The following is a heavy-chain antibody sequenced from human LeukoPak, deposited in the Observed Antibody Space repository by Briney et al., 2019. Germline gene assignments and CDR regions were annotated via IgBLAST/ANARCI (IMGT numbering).Heavy chain of an antibody. CDR3: ARAQSATLSYYFDL. Sequence: GKSLRLSCAASGFSFSNYVIQWVRQAPGKGLEWVAVTWSDGSDKYYADSVKGRFSISRDNSKNTLYLQMNSLRAEDTALYFCARAQSATLSYYFDLGGQGTLVTVSS. CDR1: GFSFSNYV. D-gene: IGHD3-22*01. V-gene: IGHV3-33*01. CDR2: TWSDGSDK. J-gene: IGHJ5*02.